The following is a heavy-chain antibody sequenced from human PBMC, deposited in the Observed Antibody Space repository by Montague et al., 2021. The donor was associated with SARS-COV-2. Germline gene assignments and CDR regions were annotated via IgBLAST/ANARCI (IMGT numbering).Heavy chain of an antibody. V-gene: IGHV4-59*12. Sequence: SETLSLTCSISGGSISSSYWSRIRQPPGKGLEWIGYIYHYGTTNYNPSLKSRVTISVDTSKNQFSLKLSSVTAVDTAVYYCARDANWDGYYFDYWGQGTLVTVSS. CDR3: ARDANWDGYYFDY. D-gene: IGHD7-27*01. J-gene: IGHJ4*02. CDR2: IYHYGTT. CDR1: GGSISSSY.